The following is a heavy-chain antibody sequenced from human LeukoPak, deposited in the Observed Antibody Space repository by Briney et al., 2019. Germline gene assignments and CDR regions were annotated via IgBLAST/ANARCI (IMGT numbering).Heavy chain of an antibody. CDR2: ISETGRTI. D-gene: IGHD3-3*02. CDR1: GLSFSNYE. Sequence: GGCLRLSCVGSGLSFSNYEVNWVRQAPGKGLEWVAYISETGRTIHYADSVKSRFTISRDNAKNSVYLQMNSLRAEDTAVYYCARDSSSFPNDFDYWGQGTLVTVSS. V-gene: IGHV3-48*03. J-gene: IGHJ4*02. CDR3: ARDSSSFPNDFDY.